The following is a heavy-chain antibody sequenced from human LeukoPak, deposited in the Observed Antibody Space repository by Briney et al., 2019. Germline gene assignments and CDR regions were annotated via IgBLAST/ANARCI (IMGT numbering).Heavy chain of an antibody. V-gene: IGHV3-30-3*01. CDR3: ARDTGRWSHYPFDY. D-gene: IGHD3-10*01. CDR2: ISYDGSNK. J-gene: IGHJ4*02. Sequence: GGSLRLSCAASGFTFSSYAMHWVRQAPGKGLEWVAVISYDGSNKYYADSVKGRFTISRDNSKNTLYLQMNSLRAEDTAVYYCARDTGRWSHYPFDYWGQGALLTLS. CDR1: GFTFSSYA.